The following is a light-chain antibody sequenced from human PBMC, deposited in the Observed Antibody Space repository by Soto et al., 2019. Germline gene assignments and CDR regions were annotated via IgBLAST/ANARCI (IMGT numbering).Light chain of an antibody. CDR3: QSYDSSLSAVV. V-gene: IGLV1-40*01. CDR1: SSNIGAGYD. J-gene: IGLJ2*01. Sequence: QSVLTQPPSVSGAPGQRVTISCTGSSSNIGAGYDVHWYQQLPGTAPKLLIYGNSNRPSGVPDRFSGSKSGTSASLAITGLQAEDEADYYCQSYDSSLSAVVFCGGPQLTVL. CDR2: GNS.